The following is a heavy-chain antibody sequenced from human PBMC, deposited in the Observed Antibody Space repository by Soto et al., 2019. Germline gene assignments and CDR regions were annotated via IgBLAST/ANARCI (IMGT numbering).Heavy chain of an antibody. D-gene: IGHD5-12*01. V-gene: IGHV1-69*06. Sequence: SVKVSCKASGGTFSSYAISWVRQAPGQGLEWMGGIIPIFGTANYAQKFQGRVTITADKSTSTAYMELSSLRSEDTAVYYCARKEATLDAFDIWGQGTMVTVSS. CDR1: GGTFSSYA. J-gene: IGHJ3*02. CDR3: ARKEATLDAFDI. CDR2: IIPIFGTA.